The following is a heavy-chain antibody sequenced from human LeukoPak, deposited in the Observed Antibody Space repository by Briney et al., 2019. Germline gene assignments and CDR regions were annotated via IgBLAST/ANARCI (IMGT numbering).Heavy chain of an antibody. CDR3: ARATVTTYNWFDP. D-gene: IGHD4-17*01. V-gene: IGHV1-69*13. CDR1: GYTFTSYA. J-gene: IGHJ5*02. CDR2: ITPMLGTA. Sequence: SVKVSCKASGYTFTSYAISWVRQAPGQGLEWMGGITPMLGTAKYAQKLQDRVTINADESTSTVYMELSSLRYEDTAVYFCARATVTTYNWFDPWGQGTLVTVSS.